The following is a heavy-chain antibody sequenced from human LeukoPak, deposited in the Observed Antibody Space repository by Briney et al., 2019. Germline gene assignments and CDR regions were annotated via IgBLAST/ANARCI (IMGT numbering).Heavy chain of an antibody. D-gene: IGHD1-26*01. V-gene: IGHV1-46*01. CDR1: GYSFSTYY. CDR2: INPSGGSP. J-gene: IGHJ3*02. Sequence: GASVKVSCKASGYSFSTYYIHWVRQAPGQGLEWMGIINPSGGSPVYAQNFRGRVTMTRDASTSTVYMDLSSLRSEDTAVYYCARDRYSGSYDAFDIWGQGTMVTVSS. CDR3: ARDRYSGSYDAFDI.